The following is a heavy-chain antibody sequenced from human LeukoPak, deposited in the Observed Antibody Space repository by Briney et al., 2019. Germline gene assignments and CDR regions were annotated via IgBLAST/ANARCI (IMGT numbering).Heavy chain of an antibody. CDR3: ARATQREYYYYYYMDV. CDR2: MYSGGTT. CDR1: DGSINGYY. J-gene: IGHJ6*03. Sequence: SETLSLTCTVSDGSINGYYWSWIRQPPGKGLDWIGYMYSGGTTKYSPSLKSRVTISEDTSKNQFSLKLSSVTAADTAVYYCARATQREYYYYYYMDVWGKGTTVTVSS. D-gene: IGHD2-2*01. V-gene: IGHV4-59*12.